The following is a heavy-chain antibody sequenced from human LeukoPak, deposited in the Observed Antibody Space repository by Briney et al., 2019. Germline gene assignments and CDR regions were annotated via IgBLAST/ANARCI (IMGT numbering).Heavy chain of an antibody. Sequence: GGSLRLSCAASGFTFTSYTMSWVRRAPGKGLEWVSSISDSGGTTYYADSVKGRFTISRDNSKNTLYLQMNSLRAEDTGVYYCAQLVHAGRALGFAWLLFAYWGQGTLVTVSS. V-gene: IGHV3-23*01. CDR2: ISDSGGTT. J-gene: IGHJ4*02. CDR3: AQLVHAGRALGFAWLLFAY. CDR1: GFTFTSYT. D-gene: IGHD3-9*01.